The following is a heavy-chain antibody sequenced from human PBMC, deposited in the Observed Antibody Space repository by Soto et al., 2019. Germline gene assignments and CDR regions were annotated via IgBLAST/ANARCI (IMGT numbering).Heavy chain of an antibody. CDR1: GFSLSTSGVG. J-gene: IGHJ5*02. CDR2: IYWDDDK. V-gene: IGHV2-5*02. Sequence: GSGPTLVHPTQTLTRTCTFSGFSLSTSGVGVGWIRQPPGKALEWLALIYWDDDKRYSPSLKSRLTITKDTSKNQVVLTMTNMDPVDTATYYCAHSSGILPVHWFDPWGQGTLVTVSS. CDR3: AHSSGILPVHWFDP.